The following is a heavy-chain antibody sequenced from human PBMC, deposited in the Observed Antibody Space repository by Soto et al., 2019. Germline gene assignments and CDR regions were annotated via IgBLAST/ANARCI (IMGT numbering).Heavy chain of an antibody. J-gene: IGHJ4*01. D-gene: IGHD1-1*01. Sequence: QVHLVQSGAEVKKPGASVKVSCKASGYTFTSYGITWVRQAPGQGLEWMGWISAHNGNTDYAQKLQGRVIVTRDTFTSTAYMGLRSLRSDDTAVYLCSRGRYGDYWGQGTLVTVSS. CDR3: SRGRYGDY. CDR2: ISAHNGNT. CDR1: GYTFTSYG. V-gene: IGHV1-18*01.